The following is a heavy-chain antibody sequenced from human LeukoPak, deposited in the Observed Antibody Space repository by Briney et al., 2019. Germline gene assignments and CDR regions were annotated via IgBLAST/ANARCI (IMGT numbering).Heavy chain of an antibody. Sequence: PGGSLRLSCAASGFTFSSYAMHWVRQAPGKGLEWVAVISYDGSNKYYADSVKGRFTISRDNAKNSLYLQMNSLRAEDTALYYCARDGGPITDPNF. J-gene: IGHJ4*01. CDR2: ISYDGSNK. CDR3: ARDGGPITDPNF. CDR1: GFTFSSYA. V-gene: IGHV3-30*04. D-gene: IGHD3-10*01.